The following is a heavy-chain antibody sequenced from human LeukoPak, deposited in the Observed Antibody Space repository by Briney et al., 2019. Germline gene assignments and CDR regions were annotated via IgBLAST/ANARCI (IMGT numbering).Heavy chain of an antibody. CDR1: GFTFTSYS. J-gene: IGHJ4*02. V-gene: IGHV3-21*01. Sequence: GGSLRLSCAASGFTFTSYSTNWARLAPGKGQEWVSSISSSSRYIYYAESVKGRFTISRDNAKNSLYLQMNSLRAEDTAVYYCARDQGPGSCSSTSCYWQIDYWGQGTLVTVSS. D-gene: IGHD2-2*01. CDR3: ARDQGPGSCSSTSCYWQIDY. CDR2: ISSSSRYI.